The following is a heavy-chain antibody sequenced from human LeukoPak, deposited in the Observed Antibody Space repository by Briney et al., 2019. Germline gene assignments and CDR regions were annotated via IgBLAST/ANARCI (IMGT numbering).Heavy chain of an antibody. Sequence: GGSLRLSCAASGFTFDDYGMSWVRQAPGKGLEWVSGINWNGGSTGYADSVKGRFTISRDNAKNSLYLQMNSLRAEDTALYYCARGMRYSSSSSYYYYHYMDVWGKGTTVTVSS. CDR2: INWNGGST. V-gene: IGHV3-20*04. CDR1: GFTFDDYG. D-gene: IGHD6-6*01. CDR3: ARGMRYSSSSSYYYYHYMDV. J-gene: IGHJ6*03.